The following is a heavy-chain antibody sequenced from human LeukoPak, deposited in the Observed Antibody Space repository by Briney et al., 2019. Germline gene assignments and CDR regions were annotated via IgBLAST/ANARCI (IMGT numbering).Heavy chain of an antibody. CDR1: GFTFSSYG. CDR3: AKAQPGSIAVAGTSDY. J-gene: IGHJ4*02. CDR2: IRYDGSNK. Sequence: AGGSLRLSCAASGFTFSSYGMHWVRQAPGKGLEWAAFIRYDGSNKYYADSVKGRFTISRDNSKNTLYLQMNSLRAEDTAVYYCAKAQPGSIAVAGTSDYWGQGTLVTVSS. D-gene: IGHD6-19*01. V-gene: IGHV3-30*02.